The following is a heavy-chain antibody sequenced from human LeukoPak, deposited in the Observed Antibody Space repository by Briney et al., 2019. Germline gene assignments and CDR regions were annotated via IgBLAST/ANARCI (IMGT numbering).Heavy chain of an antibody. CDR3: ARGSGWDFWSGYYDY. J-gene: IGHJ4*02. CDR2: IYYSGST. D-gene: IGHD3-3*01. Sequence: SETLSLTCTVSGGSISSYYWSWIRQPPGKGLEWIGYIYYSGSTNYNPSLKSRVTISVDTSKSQFSLKLSSVTAADTTVYYCARGSGWDFWSGYYDYWGQGTLVTVSS. V-gene: IGHV4-59*01. CDR1: GGSISSYY.